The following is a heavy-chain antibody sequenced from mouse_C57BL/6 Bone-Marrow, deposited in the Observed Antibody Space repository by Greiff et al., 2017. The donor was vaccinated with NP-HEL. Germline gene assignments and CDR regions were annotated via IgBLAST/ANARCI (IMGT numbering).Heavy chain of an antibody. CDR3: ARDRALSGGFAY. D-gene: IGHD3-1*01. V-gene: IGHV3-6*01. CDR2: ISYDGSN. Sequence: ESGPGLVKPSQSLSLTCSVTGYSITSGYYWNWIRQFPGNKLEWMGYISYDGSNNYNPSLKNRISITRDTSKNQFFLKLNSVTTEDTATYYCARDRALSGGFAYWGQGTLVTVSA. CDR1: GYSITSGYY. J-gene: IGHJ3*01.